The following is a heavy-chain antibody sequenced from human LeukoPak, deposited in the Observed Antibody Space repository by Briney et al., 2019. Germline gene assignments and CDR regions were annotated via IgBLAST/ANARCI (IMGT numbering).Heavy chain of an antibody. V-gene: IGHV3-30*18. CDR2: ISYDGSNK. CDR3: AKAWGEMDTAMAVRFDL. Sequence: QSGGSLRLSCAASGFTFSSYGMHWVRQAPGKGLEWVAVISYDGSNKYYADSVKGRFTISRDNAKNSLYLQMNSLRAEDTALYYCAKAWGEMDTAMAVRFDLWGRGTLVTVSS. D-gene: IGHD5-18*01. CDR1: GFTFSSYG. J-gene: IGHJ2*01.